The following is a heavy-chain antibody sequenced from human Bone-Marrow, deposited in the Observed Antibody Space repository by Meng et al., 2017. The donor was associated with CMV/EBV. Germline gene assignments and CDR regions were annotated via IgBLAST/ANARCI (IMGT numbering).Heavy chain of an antibody. V-gene: IGHV4-61*08. D-gene: IGHD3-22*01. CDR3: ENHYESSGYGIEN. CDR2: IYYSGST. Sequence: GSLRLSCTVSGGSISSGGYYWSWIRQHPGKGLEWIGYIYYSGSTNYNPSLKSRGTISVDTTKNQFSLKLSPVTAADTAVDYCENHYESSGYGIENWGQKTMVTVSS. J-gene: IGHJ3*02. CDR1: GGSISSGGYY.